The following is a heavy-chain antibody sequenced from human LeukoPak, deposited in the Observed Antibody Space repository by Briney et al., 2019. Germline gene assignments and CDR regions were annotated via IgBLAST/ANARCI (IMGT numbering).Heavy chain of an antibody. Sequence: PSETLSLTCTVSGGSISSSSYYWGWIRQPPGKGLEWIGSIYYSGSTYYNPSLKSRVTISVDTSKNQFSLKLSSVTAADTAVYYCARRNRIAARLWDYYYYYMDVWGKGTTVTVSS. J-gene: IGHJ6*03. D-gene: IGHD6-6*01. CDR1: GGSISSSSYY. CDR2: IYYSGST. V-gene: IGHV4-39*01. CDR3: ARRNRIAARLWDYYYYYMDV.